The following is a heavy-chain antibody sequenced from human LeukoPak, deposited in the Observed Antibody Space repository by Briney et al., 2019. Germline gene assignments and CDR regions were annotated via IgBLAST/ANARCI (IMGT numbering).Heavy chain of an antibody. CDR3: ARDPQTTVTTSDY. Sequence: SVKVSCKASGYTFTSYGISWVRQAPGQGLEWMGRIIPILGIANYAQKFQGRVMITADKSTSTAYMELSSLRSEDTAVYYCARDPQTTVTTSDYWGQGTLVTVSS. V-gene: IGHV1-69*04. D-gene: IGHD4-17*01. CDR1: GYTFTSYG. CDR2: IIPILGIA. J-gene: IGHJ4*02.